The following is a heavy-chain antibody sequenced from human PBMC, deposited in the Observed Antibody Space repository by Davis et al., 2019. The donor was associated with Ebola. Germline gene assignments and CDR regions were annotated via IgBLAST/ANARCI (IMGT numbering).Heavy chain of an antibody. Sequence: GGSLRLSCVASGFTFTTYSMTWVRQAPGKGLEWVSAVSGRGGYTYYADSVKGRFTVSRVNSENTLYLQMNSLRAEDTAVYYYAKSPLRFLEFRSSYFGVDVWGQGTTVTVSS. J-gene: IGHJ6*02. CDR3: AKSPLRFLEFRSSYFGVDV. V-gene: IGHV3-23*01. CDR2: VSGRGGYT. CDR1: GFTFTTYS. D-gene: IGHD3-3*01.